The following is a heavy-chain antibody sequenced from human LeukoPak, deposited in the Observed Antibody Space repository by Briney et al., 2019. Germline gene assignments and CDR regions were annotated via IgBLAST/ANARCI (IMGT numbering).Heavy chain of an antibody. CDR3: ARYPTYDSSGRHY. D-gene: IGHD3-22*01. CDR1: GGSISSGSYY. Sequence: SETLSLTCTVSGGSISSGSYYWSWIRQPAGKGLEWIGRIYTSGSTNYNPSLKSRVTISVDTSKNQFSLKLSSVTAADTAVYYCARYPTYDSSGRHYWGQGILVTVSS. V-gene: IGHV4-61*02. CDR2: IYTSGST. J-gene: IGHJ4*02.